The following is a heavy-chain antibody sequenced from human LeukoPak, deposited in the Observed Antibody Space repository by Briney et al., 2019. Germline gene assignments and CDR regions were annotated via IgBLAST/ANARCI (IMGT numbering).Heavy chain of an antibody. CDR2: ISGSGGST. V-gene: IGHV3-23*01. CDR1: GFTFSSYA. J-gene: IGHJ4*02. D-gene: IGHD3-22*01. CDR3: AKSSYYDSSGYYREYYFDY. Sequence: GGSLRLSCAASGFTFSSYAMSWVRQAPGKGLEWVSAISGSGGSTYYADSVKGRVTVSRDNSKSTLYLQMNSLRAEDTAVYYCAKSSYYDSSGYYREYYFDYWGQGTLVTVSS.